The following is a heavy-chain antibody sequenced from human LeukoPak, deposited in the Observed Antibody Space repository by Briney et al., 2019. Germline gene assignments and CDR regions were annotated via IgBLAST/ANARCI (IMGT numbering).Heavy chain of an antibody. CDR1: GYTFTGYY. Sequence: GASVKVSCKASGYTFTGYYMHWVRQAPGQGLEWMGWINPNSGGTNYAQKFQGRVTMTRDTSISTAYMELSRLRSDDTAVYYCAREWPWPPLLSTPSFNWFDPWGQGTLVTVSS. CDR2: INPNSGGT. J-gene: IGHJ5*02. V-gene: IGHV1-2*02. D-gene: IGHD2-2*01. CDR3: AREWPWPPLLSTPSFNWFDP.